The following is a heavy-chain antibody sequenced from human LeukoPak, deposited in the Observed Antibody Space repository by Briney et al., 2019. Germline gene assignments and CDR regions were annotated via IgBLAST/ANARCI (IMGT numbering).Heavy chain of an antibody. V-gene: IGHV3-7*01. D-gene: IGHD2/OR15-2a*01. J-gene: IGHJ4*02. Sequence: GGSLRLSCTASGFTVSDFYMDWVRQAPGKGLEWVANIKQDGGAKNYVDSVKGRFTISRDNAKNSLYLQMNNLRVEDTAVYYCARERVTTTSFDYWGQGVLVTVSS. CDR2: IKQDGGAK. CDR3: ARERVTTTSFDY. CDR1: GFTVSDFY.